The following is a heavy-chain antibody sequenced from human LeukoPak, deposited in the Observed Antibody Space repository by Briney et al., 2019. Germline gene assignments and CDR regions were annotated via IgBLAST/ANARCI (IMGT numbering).Heavy chain of an antibody. Sequence: GGSLRLSCAASGFTVSSYSMNWVRQAPGKGLEWVSSIISSSSYIYYADSVKGRFTISRDNAKNTLYLQMNSLRAEDTAVYYCARVDDSSGYYVDWGQGTLVTVSS. CDR1: GFTVSSYS. CDR3: ARVDDSSGYYVD. V-gene: IGHV3-21*01. J-gene: IGHJ4*02. CDR2: IISSSSYI. D-gene: IGHD3-22*01.